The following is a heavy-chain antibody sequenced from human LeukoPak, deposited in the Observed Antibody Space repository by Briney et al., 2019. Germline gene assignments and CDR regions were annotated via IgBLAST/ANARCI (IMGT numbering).Heavy chain of an antibody. CDR3: ARPRDYDFWSASRD. J-gene: IGHJ4*02. CDR2: ISYDGSNK. V-gene: IGHV3-30*01. Sequence: PGGSLRLSCAASGFTFSSYAMHWVRQAPGKGLEWVAVISYDGSNKYYADSVKGRFTIPRDNSKNTLYLQMNSLRAEDTAVYYCARPRDYDFWSASRDWGQGTLVTVSS. D-gene: IGHD3-3*01. CDR1: GFTFSSYA.